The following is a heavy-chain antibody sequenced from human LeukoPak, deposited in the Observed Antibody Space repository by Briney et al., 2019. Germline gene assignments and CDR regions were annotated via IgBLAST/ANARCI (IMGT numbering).Heavy chain of an antibody. J-gene: IGHJ4*02. CDR2: IYSSGST. CDR1: GGSISSYY. V-gene: IGHV4-4*07. Sequence: SETLSLTCTVSGGSISSYYWSWIRQPAGKGLEWIGRIYSSGSTNYNPSLRSRVTMSVDTSKNQFSLRLSSVTAADTALYYCARDTSPHFDYWGQGTLVTASS. CDR3: ARDTSPHFDY. D-gene: IGHD2-2*01.